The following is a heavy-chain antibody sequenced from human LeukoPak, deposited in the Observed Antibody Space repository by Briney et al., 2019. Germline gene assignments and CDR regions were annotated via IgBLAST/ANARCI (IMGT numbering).Heavy chain of an antibody. CDR1: GFTFSDYY. V-gene: IGHV3-11*01. Sequence: PGGSLRLSCAASGFTFSDYYMSWIRQAPGKGLEWVSYISSSGSTIYYADSVKGRFTISRDNAKNSLYLQMNSLRAEDTAVYYCAGDIPKGYSSSSRYFDYWGQGTLVTVSS. J-gene: IGHJ4*02. CDR3: AGDIPKGYSSSSRYFDY. CDR2: ISSSGSTI. D-gene: IGHD6-6*01.